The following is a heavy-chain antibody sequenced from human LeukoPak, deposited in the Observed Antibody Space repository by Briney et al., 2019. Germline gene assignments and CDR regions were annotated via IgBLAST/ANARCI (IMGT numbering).Heavy chain of an antibody. J-gene: IGHJ3*02. D-gene: IGHD3-22*01. CDR3: ARSRTMIEKAFDI. Sequence: SETLSLTCTVSGGSISSGGYYWSWIRQHPGKGLEWIGYIYYSGSTYYNPSLKSRVTISVDTSKNQFSLKLSSVTAADTAVYYCARSRTMIEKAFDIWGQGTMVTVSS. V-gene: IGHV4-31*03. CDR1: GGSISSGGYY. CDR2: IYYSGST.